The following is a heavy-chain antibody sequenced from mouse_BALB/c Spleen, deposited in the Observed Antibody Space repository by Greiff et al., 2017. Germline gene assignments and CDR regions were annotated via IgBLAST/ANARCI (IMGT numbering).Heavy chain of an antibody. CDR1: GYSFTSYY. CDR2: IFPGSGNT. V-gene: IGHV1-66*01. Sequence: VQLQQSGPELVKPGASVKISCKASGYSFTSYYIHWVKQRPGQGLEWIGWIFPGSGNTKYNEKFKGKATLTADTSSSTAYMQLSSLTSEDSAVYFCAPMITYYFDYWGQGTTLTVSS. CDR3: APMITYYFDY. J-gene: IGHJ2*01. D-gene: IGHD2-4*01.